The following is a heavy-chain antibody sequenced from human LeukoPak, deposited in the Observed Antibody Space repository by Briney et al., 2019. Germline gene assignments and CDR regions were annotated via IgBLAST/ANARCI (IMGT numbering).Heavy chain of an antibody. CDR3: ARDDMTTVTTPMDY. V-gene: IGHV3-11*04. D-gene: IGHD4-17*01. J-gene: IGHJ4*02. CDR2: ISSSGSTI. Sequence: KPGGSLRLSCAASGFTFSDYYMSWIRQAPGKGLEWVSYISSSGSTIYYADSVKGRFTISRDNAKNSLYLQMNSLRAEDTAVYYCARDDMTTVTTPMDYWGQGTLVTVSS. CDR1: GFTFSDYY.